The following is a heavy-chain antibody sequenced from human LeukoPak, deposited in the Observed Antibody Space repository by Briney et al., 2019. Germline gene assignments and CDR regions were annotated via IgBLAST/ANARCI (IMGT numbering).Heavy chain of an antibody. CDR3: ARRRTGYSSSWPFDY. Sequence: SETLSLTCAVSGGSLSGYYWNWIRQPPGKGLEWIGYVNAVGSTKYNPSLSSRLTISVDKSKNQFSLKLSSVTAADTAVYYCARRRTGYSSSWPFDYWGQGTLVTVSS. CDR1: GGSLSGYY. D-gene: IGHD6-13*01. V-gene: IGHV4-59*12. CDR2: VNAVGST. J-gene: IGHJ4*02.